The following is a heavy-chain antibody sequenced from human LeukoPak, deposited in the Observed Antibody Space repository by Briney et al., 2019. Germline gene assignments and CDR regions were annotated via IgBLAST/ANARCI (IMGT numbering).Heavy chain of an antibody. Sequence: GGSLRLSCAVSGFTFSSYWMHWVRQVPGKGLVWVSHINSDGRGTTYADSVKGRFTISRDNAKNTLYLQMNSLRAEDTAVYYCARERVTTTAFDIWGQGTMVTVSS. V-gene: IGHV3-74*01. D-gene: IGHD5-12*01. J-gene: IGHJ3*02. CDR1: GFTFSSYW. CDR2: INSDGRGT. CDR3: ARERVTTTAFDI.